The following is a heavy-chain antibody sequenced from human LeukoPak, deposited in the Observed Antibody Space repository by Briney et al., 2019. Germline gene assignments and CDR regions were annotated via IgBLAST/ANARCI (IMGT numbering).Heavy chain of an antibody. V-gene: IGHV3-23*01. CDR1: GFTFSRYS. CDR2: ISGSGGST. Sequence: GGSLRLSCAASGFTFSRYSMNWVRQAPGKGLEWVSAISGSGGSTYYADSVKGRFTISRDNSKNTLYLQMNSLRAEDTAVYYCAKDSVDIVATMATWGQGTLVTVSS. CDR3: AKDSVDIVATMAT. D-gene: IGHD5-12*01. J-gene: IGHJ4*02.